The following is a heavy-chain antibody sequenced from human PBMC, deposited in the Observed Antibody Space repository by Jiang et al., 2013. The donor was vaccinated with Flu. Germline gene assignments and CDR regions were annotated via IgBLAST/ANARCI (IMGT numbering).Heavy chain of an antibody. CDR1: GFTFSSYA. CDR3: ARDQSLLVGGSYWDDY. J-gene: IGHJ4*02. CDR2: ISYDGSNK. D-gene: IGHD1-26*01. V-gene: IGHV3-30-3*01. Sequence: GVVQPGRSLRLSCAASGFTFSSYAMHWVRQAPGKGLEWVAVISYDGSNKYYADSVKGRFTISRDNSKNTLYLQVNSLRAGDTAVYYCARDQSLLVGGSYWDDYWGQGTLVTVSS.